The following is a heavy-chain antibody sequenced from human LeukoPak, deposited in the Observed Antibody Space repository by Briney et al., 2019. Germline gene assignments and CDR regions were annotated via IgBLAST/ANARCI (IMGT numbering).Heavy chain of an antibody. D-gene: IGHD6-6*01. Sequence: GGSLRLSCAASGFTFSNAWMSWVRQAPGKGLEWVGRIKSKTDGGTTDYAAPVKGRFTISRDDSKNTLYLQMNSLKTEDTAVYYCTTVYGPPGSIAAPPLWGSGYYFDYWGQGTLVTVSS. J-gene: IGHJ4*02. V-gene: IGHV3-15*01. CDR1: GFTFSNAW. CDR3: TTVYGPPGSIAAPPLWGSGYYFDY. CDR2: IKSKTDGGTT.